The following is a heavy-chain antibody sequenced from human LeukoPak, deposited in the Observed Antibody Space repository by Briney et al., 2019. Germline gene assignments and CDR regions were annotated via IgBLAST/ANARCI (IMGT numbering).Heavy chain of an antibody. CDR1: GFTFSSYA. CDR3: AKDLYYYDSSGYYAFDY. V-gene: IGHV3-30*18. Sequence: PGGSLRLSCAASGFTFSSYAMSWVRQAPGKGLEWVAVISYDGSNKYYADSVKGRFTISRDNSKNTLYLQMNSLRAEDTAVYYCAKDLYYYDSSGYYAFDYWGQGTLVTVSS. J-gene: IGHJ4*02. D-gene: IGHD3-22*01. CDR2: ISYDGSNK.